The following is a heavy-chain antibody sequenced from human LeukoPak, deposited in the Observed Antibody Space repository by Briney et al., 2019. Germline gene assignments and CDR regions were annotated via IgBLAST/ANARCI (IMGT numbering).Heavy chain of an antibody. CDR1: GGSISSSHR. CDR2: VLHSGGT. J-gene: IGHJ3*02. D-gene: IGHD3-10*01. Sequence: SETLSLTRVLSGGSISSSHRWNWVRQPPGKGLEWNGEVLHSGGTKHNPSLMSRVTISVDKSMNQFFLKLSSVTAADTAVYYCARPSRSISTAGAFDIWGQGTMVTVSS. V-gene: IGHV4-4*02. CDR3: ARPSRSISTAGAFDI.